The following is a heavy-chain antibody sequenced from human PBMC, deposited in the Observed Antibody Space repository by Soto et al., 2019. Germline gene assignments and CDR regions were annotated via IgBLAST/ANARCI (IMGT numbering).Heavy chain of an antibody. V-gene: IGHV1-18*01. CDR3: ARGGRGSGSYLYNWFDP. D-gene: IGHD3-10*01. CDR2: ISFNGNT. Sequence: QVQVVQSGAEVKKPGASVKVSCKASGYTFTNFGISWVRQAPGQGLEWMGWISFNGNTNYARKFQGRVTMTSDTSTSTAYMELRSLRSDDTAVYYCARGGRGSGSYLYNWFDPWGQGTLVTVSS. J-gene: IGHJ5*02. CDR1: GYTFTNFG.